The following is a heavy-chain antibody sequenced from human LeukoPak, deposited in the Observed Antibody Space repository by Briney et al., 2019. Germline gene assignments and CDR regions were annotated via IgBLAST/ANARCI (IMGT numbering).Heavy chain of an antibody. D-gene: IGHD5-18*01. CDR3: ARSDTAMAIIDYYMDV. V-gene: IGHV7-4-1*02. CDR1: GYTFTSYA. Sequence: ASVKVSCKASGYTFTSYAMNWVRQAPGQGLEWMGWINTNTGNPTYAQGFTGRFVFSLDTSVSTAYLQISSLKAEDTAVYYCARSDTAMAIIDYYMDVWGKGTTVTVSS. CDR2: INTNTGNP. J-gene: IGHJ6*03.